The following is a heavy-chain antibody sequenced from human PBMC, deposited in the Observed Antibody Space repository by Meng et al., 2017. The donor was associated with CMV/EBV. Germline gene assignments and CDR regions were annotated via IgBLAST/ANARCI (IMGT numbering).Heavy chain of an antibody. Sequence: GESLKISCAASGFTFSSYWMHWVRQAPGKGLVWVSRINSDGSSTSYADSVKGRFTISRDNAKNTLYLQMNSLRAEDTAVYYCARDSSISDFWSGYYVGGYYYYGMDVWGQGTTVTVS. D-gene: IGHD3-3*01. CDR3: ARDSSISDFWSGYYVGGYYYYGMDV. CDR1: GFTFSSYW. J-gene: IGHJ6*02. V-gene: IGHV3-74*01. CDR2: INSDGSST.